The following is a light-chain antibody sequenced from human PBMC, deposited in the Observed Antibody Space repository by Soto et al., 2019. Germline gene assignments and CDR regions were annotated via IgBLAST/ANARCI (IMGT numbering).Light chain of an antibody. Sequence: QSALTQPASVSGSPGQSITISCTGTSSDVGGYNYVSWYQQHPGKAPKLMIYDVSNRPSGVSNRFSGSKSGNTAFLTISGLQAEDDADYYCSSYTSSSTLSVFGTGTKVTVL. CDR3: SSYTSSSTLSV. V-gene: IGLV2-14*01. CDR2: DVS. J-gene: IGLJ1*01. CDR1: SSDVGGYNY.